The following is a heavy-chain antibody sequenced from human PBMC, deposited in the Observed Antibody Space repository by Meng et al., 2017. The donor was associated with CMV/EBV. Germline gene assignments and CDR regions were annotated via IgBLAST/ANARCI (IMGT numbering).Heavy chain of an antibody. CDR1: GDTFTSHG. Sequence: QVTLVKFGAGLKKAGAAVRVSCKASGDTFTSHGTSWVRQAPGQGLEWMGWISAYNGNTNYAQKLQGRGTMTTDTSTSTAYMERRSLRSDDTAVYYCARNYYGSGSWFDPWGQGTLVTVSS. J-gene: IGHJ5*02. V-gene: IGHV1-18*01. D-gene: IGHD3-10*01. CDR3: ARNYYGSGSWFDP. CDR2: ISAYNGNT.